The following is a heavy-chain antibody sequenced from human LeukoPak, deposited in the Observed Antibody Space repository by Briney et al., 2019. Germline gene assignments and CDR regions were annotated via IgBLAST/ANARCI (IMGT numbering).Heavy chain of an antibody. V-gene: IGHV4-34*01. D-gene: IGHD6-13*01. J-gene: IGHJ4*02. CDR1: GGSFSGYY. CDR3: ARAMGAAAGYYFDY. Sequence: SGTLSLTCAVYGGSFSGYYWSWIRQPPGKGLEWIGEINHSGSTNYNPSLKSRVTMSVDTSKNQFSLKLSSVTAADTAVYYCARAMGAAAGYYFDYWGQGTLVTVSS. CDR2: INHSGST.